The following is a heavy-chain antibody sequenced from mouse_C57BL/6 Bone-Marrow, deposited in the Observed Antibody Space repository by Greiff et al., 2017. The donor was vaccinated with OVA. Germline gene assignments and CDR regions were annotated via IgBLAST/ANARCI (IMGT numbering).Heavy chain of an antibody. CDR2: INPSTGGT. CDR1: GYSFTGYY. D-gene: IGHD1-1*01. CDR3: ARYRVVAKGFDY. Sequence: EVQLQQSGPELVKPGASVKISCKASGYSFTGYYMNWVKQSPEKSLEWIGEINPSTGGTTYNQKFKAKATLTVDKSSSTAYMQLKSLASEDSAVYYCARYRVVAKGFDYWGQGTTLTVSS. J-gene: IGHJ2*01. V-gene: IGHV1-42*01.